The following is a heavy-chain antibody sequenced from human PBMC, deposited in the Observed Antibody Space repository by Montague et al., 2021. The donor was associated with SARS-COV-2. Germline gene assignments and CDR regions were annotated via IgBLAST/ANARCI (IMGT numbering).Heavy chain of an antibody. V-gene: IGHV4-4*07. CDR1: GGSITGFS. CDR3: ARTPTRPLSLDS. J-gene: IGHJ4*02. CDR2: VTTSGTT. Sequence: SETLSLTCAVSGGSITGFSWSWVRQPAGKGLEWIGRVTTSGTTNHSPPLRSRVTMSVDTSKNQFSLNLNSVTAADTAIYYCARTPTRPLSLDSWGQGTLVTVSS. D-gene: IGHD6-6*01.